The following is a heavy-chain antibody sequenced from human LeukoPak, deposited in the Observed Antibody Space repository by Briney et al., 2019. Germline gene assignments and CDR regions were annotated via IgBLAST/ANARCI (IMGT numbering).Heavy chain of an antibody. CDR2: TYYSGDT. Sequence: SETLSLTCNVSGGSISSSGFYWGWIRQPPGKWLEWIGTTYYSGDTYYNPSLKSRVTISVDTYKNQFSLRLSSVPAADTAVYYCARHAALDTRRGWNNHNWFDPWGPGTLVTVSS. CDR3: ARHAALDTRRGWNNHNWFDP. D-gene: IGHD5-18*01. V-gene: IGHV4-39*01. CDR1: GGSISSSGFY. J-gene: IGHJ5*02.